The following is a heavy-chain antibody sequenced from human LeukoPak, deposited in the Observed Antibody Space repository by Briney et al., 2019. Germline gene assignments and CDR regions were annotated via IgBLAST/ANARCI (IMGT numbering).Heavy chain of an antibody. Sequence: GGSLRLSCSASGFTFSSYGMHWVRQAPGKGLEWVAVIWYDGSNKYYADSVKGRFTISRDNSKNTLYLQMNSLRAEDTAVYYCARGHGGYSGYMLDYWGQGTLVTVSS. CDR3: ARGHGGYSGYMLDY. V-gene: IGHV3-33*08. J-gene: IGHJ4*02. D-gene: IGHD5-12*01. CDR2: IWYDGSNK. CDR1: GFTFSSYG.